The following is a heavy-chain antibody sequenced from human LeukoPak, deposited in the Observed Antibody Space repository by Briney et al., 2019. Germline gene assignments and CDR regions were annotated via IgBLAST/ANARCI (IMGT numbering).Heavy chain of an antibody. CDR2: INPNSGGT. D-gene: IGHD2-15*01. CDR3: ARGGYCSGGSCYGWFDP. Sequence: ASVKVSCKASGYTFTGYYMHWVRQAPGQGLEWMGWINPNSGGTNYAQKFQGRVTITADKSTSTAYMELSSLRSEDTAVYYCARGGYCSGGSCYGWFDPWGQGTLVTVSS. J-gene: IGHJ5*02. V-gene: IGHV1-2*02. CDR1: GYTFTGYY.